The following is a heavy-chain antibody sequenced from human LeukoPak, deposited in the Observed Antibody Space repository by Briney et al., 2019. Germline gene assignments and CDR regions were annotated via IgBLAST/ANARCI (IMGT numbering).Heavy chain of an antibody. CDR2: INPSGGST. Sequence: ASVKVSCKASGYTFTSYYMHWVRQAPGQGLEWMGIINPSGGSTNYAQKFRGRVTMTRDTSTSTVYMELSSLRSEDTAVYYCARGAVVQLWLNYFDYWGQGTLVTVSS. CDR3: ARGAVVQLWLNYFDY. D-gene: IGHD5-18*01. J-gene: IGHJ4*02. V-gene: IGHV1-46*01. CDR1: GYTFTSYY.